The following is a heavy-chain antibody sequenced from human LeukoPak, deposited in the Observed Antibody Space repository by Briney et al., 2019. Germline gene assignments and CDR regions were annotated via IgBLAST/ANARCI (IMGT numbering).Heavy chain of an antibody. V-gene: IGHV3-74*01. CDR2: INSDGSST. Sequence: PGGSLTLSCAASGFTFSSYWMHWVRQAPGKGLVWVSRINSDGSSTSYAVSVKGRFTISSDNAKNTLYLQMNSLIADDTAVYYCSKESEGPFDYWGQGTLVTVSS. J-gene: IGHJ4*02. CDR1: GFTFSSYW. D-gene: IGHD1-14*01. CDR3: SKESEGPFDY.